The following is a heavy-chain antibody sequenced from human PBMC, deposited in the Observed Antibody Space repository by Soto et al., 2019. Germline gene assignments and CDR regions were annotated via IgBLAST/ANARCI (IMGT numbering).Heavy chain of an antibody. CDR2: NGGYKGNT. V-gene: IGHV1-18*01. J-gene: IGHJ6*02. CDR3: ARCIQGDYYYGMDV. CDR1: GYTFTNYG. D-gene: IGHD5-18*01. Sequence: ASVKVSCKASGYTFTNYGVSWVRQAPGQGLEWMGRNGGYKGNTNYAQKLRGRVTMTTDTSTTTVYMELTNLRSDDTAVYYCARCIQGDYYYGMDVWGQGTTVTVSS.